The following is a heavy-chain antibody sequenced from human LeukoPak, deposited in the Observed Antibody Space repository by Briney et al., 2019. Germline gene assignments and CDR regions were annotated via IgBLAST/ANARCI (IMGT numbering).Heavy chain of an antibody. J-gene: IGHJ5*02. V-gene: IGHV1-2*02. D-gene: IGHD2-2*02. CDR1: GYTFTGYY. CDR3: ARDFQYCSSTSCYMAFDP. Sequence: GASVKVSYKASGYTFTGYYMHWVRQAPGQGLEWMGWINPNSGGTNYAQKFQGRVTMTRDTSISTAYMKLSRLRSDDTAVYYCARDFQYCSSTSCYMAFDPWGQGTLVTVSS. CDR2: INPNSGGT.